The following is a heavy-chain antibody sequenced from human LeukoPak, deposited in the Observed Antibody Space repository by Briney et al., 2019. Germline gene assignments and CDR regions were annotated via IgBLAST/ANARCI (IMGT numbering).Heavy chain of an antibody. Sequence: SETLSLTCTVSGGSISSSSYYWGWIRQPPGKGLEWIGSIYYSESTYYNPSLKSRVTISVDTSKNQFSLKLSSVTAADTAVYYCARGLDIVVVPLGHLDVWGKGTTVTVSS. CDR1: GGSISSSSYY. D-gene: IGHD2-2*03. CDR3: ARGLDIVVVPLGHLDV. CDR2: IYYSEST. J-gene: IGHJ6*04. V-gene: IGHV4-39*07.